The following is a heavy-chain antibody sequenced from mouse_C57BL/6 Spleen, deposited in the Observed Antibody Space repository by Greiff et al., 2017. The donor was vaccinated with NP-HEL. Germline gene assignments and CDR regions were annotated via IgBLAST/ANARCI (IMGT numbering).Heavy chain of an antibody. V-gene: IGHV1-9*01. CDR1: GYTFTGYW. Sequence: VQLQQSGAELMKPGASVKLSCKATGYTFTGYWIEWVKQRPGHGLEWIGEILPGSGSTNYNEKFKGKATFTADTSYNTAYMQLISLTTEDSAIYSCERYNDGSSYGYFDVWGTGTTVTVSS. J-gene: IGHJ1*03. D-gene: IGHD1-1*01. CDR3: ERYNDGSSYGYFDV. CDR2: ILPGSGST.